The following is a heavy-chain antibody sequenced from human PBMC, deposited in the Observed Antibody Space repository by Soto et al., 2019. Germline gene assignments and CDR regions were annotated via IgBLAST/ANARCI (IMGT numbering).Heavy chain of an antibody. CDR2: ISGSGSST. J-gene: IGHJ4*02. Sequence: EVQLLESGGGLVQPGGSLRLSCAASGFTFSSYAMSWVRQAPGKGLEWVSAISGSGSSTYYVDSVEGRFTISRDNSKNTLHLQMKSLRDEATAGYYGALVRGGYYGGNSGGSDFDYWGQGTLVTVSS. CDR3: ALVRGGYYGGNSGGSDFDY. CDR1: GFTFSSYA. D-gene: IGHD4-17*01. V-gene: IGHV3-23*01.